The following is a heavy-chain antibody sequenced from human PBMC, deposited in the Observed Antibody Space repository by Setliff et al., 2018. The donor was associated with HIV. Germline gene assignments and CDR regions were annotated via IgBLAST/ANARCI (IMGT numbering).Heavy chain of an antibody. J-gene: IGHJ6*02. Sequence: ASVKVSCKVSGYTLSELSVHWVRQAPGKGLQWMGGVDPEDGETIYAQELQGRVTITRDTSASTAYMELSSLRSEDTAVYYCARDSFGGEFTYYYYGMDVWGQGTTVTVSS. CDR1: GYTLSELS. D-gene: IGHD3-10*01. CDR3: ARDSFGGEFTYYYYGMDV. V-gene: IGHV1-24*01. CDR2: VDPEDGET.